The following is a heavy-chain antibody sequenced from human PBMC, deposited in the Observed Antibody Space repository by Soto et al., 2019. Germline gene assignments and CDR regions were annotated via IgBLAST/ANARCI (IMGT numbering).Heavy chain of an antibody. CDR1: GYTLTELS. V-gene: IGHV1-24*01. CDR2: FDPEDGET. CDR3: ASTTYYDYIWGSYRPFYFDY. D-gene: IGHD3-16*02. J-gene: IGHJ4*02. Sequence: ASVKVSCKVSGYTLTELSMHWVRQAPGKGLEWMGGFDPEDGETIYAQKFQGRVTMTDDTSTDTAYMELISLRFEDTAVYYCASTTYYDYIWGSYRPFYFDYWGQGTLVTVSS.